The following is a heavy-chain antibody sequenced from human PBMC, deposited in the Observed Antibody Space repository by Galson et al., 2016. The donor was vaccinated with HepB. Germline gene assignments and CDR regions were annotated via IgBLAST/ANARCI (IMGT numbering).Heavy chain of an antibody. D-gene: IGHD6-25*01. CDR3: THIQIAADVTNWFAP. J-gene: IGHJ5*02. CDR1: GFSLTRSGVG. Sequence: PALVKPTQTLTLTCTFSGFSLTRSGVGVGWIRQPPGGALEWLALIYWDDDKLCSPFLRDKLTVTKDTSKRQVVLTMTNVGPMDTATYFCTHIQIAADVTNWFAPWGQGTLVTVSS. CDR2: IYWDDDK. V-gene: IGHV2-5*02.